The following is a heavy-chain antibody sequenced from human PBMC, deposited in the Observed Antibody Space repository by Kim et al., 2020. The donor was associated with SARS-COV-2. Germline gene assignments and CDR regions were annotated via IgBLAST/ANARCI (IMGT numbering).Heavy chain of an antibody. D-gene: IGHD5-12*01. Sequence: SETLSLTCTVSGGSISSSSYYWGWIRQPPGKRLEWIGSIYYSGSTYYNPSLKSRVTISVDTSKNQFSLKLSSVTAADTAVYYCARHKLGVATIPHFDYWGQGTLVTVSS. CDR3: ARHKLGVATIPHFDY. J-gene: IGHJ4*02. CDR2: IYYSGST. V-gene: IGHV4-39*01. CDR1: GGSISSSSYY.